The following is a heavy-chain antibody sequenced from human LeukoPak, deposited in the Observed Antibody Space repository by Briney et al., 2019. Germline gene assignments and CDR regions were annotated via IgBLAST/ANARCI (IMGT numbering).Heavy chain of an antibody. Sequence: PGGSLRLSCAASGFTFNGFAMNWVRQAPGKGLEWVSSISGSDGTSHYADFVKGRFTISRDNSKNTLYLQMNSLRAEDTAAYYCAKSLGVGGYTRYKGFDQWGQGTLVVVSS. J-gene: IGHJ4*02. D-gene: IGHD3-16*02. CDR3: AKSLGVGGYTRYKGFDQ. V-gene: IGHV3-23*01. CDR2: ISGSDGTS. CDR1: GFTFNGFA.